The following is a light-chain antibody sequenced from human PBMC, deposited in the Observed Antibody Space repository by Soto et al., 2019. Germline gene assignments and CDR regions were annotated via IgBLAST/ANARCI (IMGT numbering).Light chain of an antibody. V-gene: IGKV3-20*01. J-gene: IGKJ2*01. CDR3: QQYSNSPPT. Sequence: EVVLTQSPGTLSLSPGEGATLSCRASQSVRSSHLTWYQQKPGQAPRLLIYGASSRATGIPDRFSGSGSGTDFTLTISRLDPEDFAVYYCQQYSNSPPTFGRGTKVDIK. CDR1: QSVRSSH. CDR2: GAS.